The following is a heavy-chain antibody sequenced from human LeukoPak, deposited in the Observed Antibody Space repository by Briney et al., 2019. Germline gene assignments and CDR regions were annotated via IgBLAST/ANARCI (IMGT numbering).Heavy chain of an antibody. D-gene: IGHD1-26*01. CDR1: GGTFSSYA. Sequence: SVTVSCKPSGGTFSSYAISWVRQAPGQGLEWMGGITPIFGTANYAQKFQGRVTITADESTSTAYMELSSLRSEDTAVYYCARSSAYYNEADIWGQGTMVTVSS. CDR3: ARSSAYYNEADI. V-gene: IGHV1-69*13. J-gene: IGHJ3*02. CDR2: ITPIFGTA.